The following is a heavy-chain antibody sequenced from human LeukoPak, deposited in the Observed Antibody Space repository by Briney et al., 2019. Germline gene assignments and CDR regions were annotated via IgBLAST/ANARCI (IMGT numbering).Heavy chain of an antibody. J-gene: IGHJ2*01. Sequence: QPGGSLRLSCVASGFTFSNYWMHWVRQAPGKGLVWVSRINTDGSTTTYADSVKGRFTISRDNAKNSLYLQMNSLRAEDTAVYYCARGIRMTTALYWYFDLWGRGTLVTVSS. CDR3: ARGIRMTTALYWYFDL. D-gene: IGHD4-17*01. V-gene: IGHV3-74*01. CDR2: INTDGSTT. CDR1: GFTFSNYW.